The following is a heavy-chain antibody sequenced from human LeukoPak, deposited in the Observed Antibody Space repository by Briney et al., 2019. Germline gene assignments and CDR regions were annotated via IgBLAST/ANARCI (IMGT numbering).Heavy chain of an antibody. Sequence: GGSLRLSCAASGFTFSSYWMTWVRQAPGKGLEWVANISPDGSAKYYADSVKGRFTISRDNASNSLYLQMDSLGAEDTVTYFCASQPSAVAGNYWGQGTLVTVSS. CDR2: ISPDGSAK. V-gene: IGHV3-7*02. CDR3: ASQPSAVAGNY. D-gene: IGHD6-19*01. CDR1: GFTFSSYW. J-gene: IGHJ4*02.